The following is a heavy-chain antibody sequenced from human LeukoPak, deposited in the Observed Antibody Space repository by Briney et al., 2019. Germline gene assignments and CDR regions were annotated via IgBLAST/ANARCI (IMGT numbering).Heavy chain of an antibody. V-gene: IGHV1-24*01. D-gene: IGHD2-2*01. CDR2: FDPEDGET. CDR1: GYTLTELS. Sequence: ASVKASCKVSGYTLTELSMHWVRQAPGKGLEWMGGFDPEDGETIYAQKFQGRVTMTEDTSTDTAYMELSSLRSEDTAVYYCHAIVVVPAAIPPYWGQGTLVTVSS. J-gene: IGHJ4*02. CDR3: HAIVVVPAAIPPY.